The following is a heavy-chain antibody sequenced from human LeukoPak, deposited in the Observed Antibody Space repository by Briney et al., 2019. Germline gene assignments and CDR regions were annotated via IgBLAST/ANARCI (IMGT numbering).Heavy chain of an antibody. CDR1: GFTFSTYG. V-gene: IGHV3-30*02. D-gene: IGHD5-18*01. J-gene: IGHJ4*02. CDR2: IRYDGSNK. Sequence: VQPGGSLRLSCAASGFTFSTYGMRWVRQAPGKGLEWVAFIRYDGSNKYYADSVKGRFTISRDNSKSTLYLQMNSLRTEDTAVYYCAKEAWVSRGDTAMVWGQGTLVTVSS. CDR3: AKEAWVSRGDTAMV.